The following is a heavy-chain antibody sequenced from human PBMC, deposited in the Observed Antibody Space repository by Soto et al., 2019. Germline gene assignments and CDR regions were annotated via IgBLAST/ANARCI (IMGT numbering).Heavy chain of an antibody. J-gene: IGHJ4*02. CDR2: IGAYNGNT. D-gene: IGHD3-16*02. Sequence: ASVKVSCKASGYTFTSYGISWVRQAPGQGLEWMGWIGAYNGNTNYAQKLQGRVTMTTDTSTSTAYMELRSLRSDDTAVYYCARDSENDYVWGSYPATLGYWGQGTLVTVSS. CDR3: ARDSENDYVWGSYPATLGY. CDR1: GYTFTSYG. V-gene: IGHV1-18*01.